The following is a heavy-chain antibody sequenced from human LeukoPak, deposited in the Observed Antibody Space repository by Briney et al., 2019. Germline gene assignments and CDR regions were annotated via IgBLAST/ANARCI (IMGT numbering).Heavy chain of an antibody. D-gene: IGHD3-3*01. CDR2: IYTSGST. V-gene: IGHV4-4*09. CDR3: ARTYYDFWSGPRVDP. Sequence: PSETLSLTCTVSGGSISSYYWSWIRQPPGKGLEWIGYIYTSGSTNYNPSLKSRVTISVDTSKNQFSLKLSSVTAADTAVYYCARTYYDFWSGPRVDPWGQGTLVTVSS. J-gene: IGHJ5*02. CDR1: GGSISSYY.